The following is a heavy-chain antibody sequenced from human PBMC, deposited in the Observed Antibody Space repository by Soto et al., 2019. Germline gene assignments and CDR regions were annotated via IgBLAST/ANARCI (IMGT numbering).Heavy chain of an antibody. Sequence: QVQLQESGPGLVKPSGTLSLTCAVSSGSISSSNWLSWVRQPPGKGLEWIGEIYHSGSTNDNPSLESRVTISVDKSKTQFSLKLSSVTAADTAVYYCASSVLRAAFDIWCQGTMVTVSA. CDR1: SGSISSSNW. CDR2: IYHSGST. V-gene: IGHV4-4*02. D-gene: IGHD4-17*01. J-gene: IGHJ3*02. CDR3: ASSVLRAAFDI.